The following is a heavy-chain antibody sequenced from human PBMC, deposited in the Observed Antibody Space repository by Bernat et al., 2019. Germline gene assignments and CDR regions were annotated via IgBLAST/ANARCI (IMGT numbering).Heavy chain of an antibody. D-gene: IGHD6-19*01. CDR1: GFTFSNAW. V-gene: IGHV3-15*07. J-gene: IGHJ3*02. CDR3: TYRGYSSGWYVIDAFDI. Sequence: EVQLVESGGGLVKPGGSLRLSCAASGFTFSNAWMNWVRQAPGKGLEWVGRIKSKTDGGTTDYAAPVKGRFTISRDESKNTLYLQMNSLKTEDTAVYYCTYRGYSSGWYVIDAFDIWGQGTMVTVSS. CDR2: IKSKTDGGTT.